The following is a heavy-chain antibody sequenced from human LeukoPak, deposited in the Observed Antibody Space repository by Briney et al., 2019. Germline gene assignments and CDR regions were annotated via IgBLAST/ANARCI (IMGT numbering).Heavy chain of an antibody. Sequence: GGSLRLSCAASGFTFSSYAMSWVRQAPGKGLEWVSGNSGSGGSTYYADSVKGRFTISRDNSKNTLYLQMNSLRAEDTAVYYCAKEPHYDFWSGYYYFDYWGQGTLVTVSS. CDR1: GFTFSSYA. V-gene: IGHV3-23*01. J-gene: IGHJ4*02. CDR2: NSGSGGST. D-gene: IGHD3-3*01. CDR3: AKEPHYDFWSGYYYFDY.